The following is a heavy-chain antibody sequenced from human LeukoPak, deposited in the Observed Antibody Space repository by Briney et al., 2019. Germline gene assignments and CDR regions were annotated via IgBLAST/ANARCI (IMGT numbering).Heavy chain of an antibody. CDR2: INHSGST. J-gene: IGHJ4*02. V-gene: IGHV4-34*01. CDR3: AREVLRYFVDY. Sequence: KPSETPSLTCAVYGGSFSGYYWSWIRQPPGKGLEWIGEINHSGSTNYNPSLKSRVTISVDTSKNQFSLKLSSVTAADTAVYYCAREVLRYFVDYWGQGTLVTVSS. CDR1: GGSFSGYY. D-gene: IGHD3-9*01.